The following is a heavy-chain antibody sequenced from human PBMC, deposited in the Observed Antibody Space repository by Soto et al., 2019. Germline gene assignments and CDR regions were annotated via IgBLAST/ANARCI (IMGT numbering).Heavy chain of an antibody. D-gene: IGHD4-4*01. CDR1: GYTFSVYH. V-gene: IGHV1-2*02. J-gene: IGHJ6*02. CDR2: VHPNSGGT. Sequence: QVHLVQSGAEVKQPGASVKVSCKASGYTFSVYHMHWVRQAPGQGLEWMGWVHPNSGGTNYAQSFEGRVTMTRDTSINKAYMELSRLTSDDTAVYYCAKELQRGMDVWGQCTTVTVSS. CDR3: AKELQRGMDV.